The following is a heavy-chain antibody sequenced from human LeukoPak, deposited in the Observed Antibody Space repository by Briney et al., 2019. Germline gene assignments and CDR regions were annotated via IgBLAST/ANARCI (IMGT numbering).Heavy chain of an antibody. D-gene: IGHD3-22*01. V-gene: IGHV3-23*01. J-gene: IGHJ4*02. Sequence: PGGSLRLSCAASGFTFSSYAMSWVRQAPGKGLEWVSAISGSGGSTYYADSVKGRFTISGDNSKNTLYLQMNSLRAEDTAVYYCAKRPMKYYDSSGFFDYWGQGTLVTVSS. CDR2: ISGSGGST. CDR3: AKRPMKYYDSSGFFDY. CDR1: GFTFSSYA.